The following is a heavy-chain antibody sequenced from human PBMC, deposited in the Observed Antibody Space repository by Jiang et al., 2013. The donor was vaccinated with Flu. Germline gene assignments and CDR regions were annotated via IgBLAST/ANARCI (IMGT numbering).Heavy chain of an antibody. CDR2: IYDSGST. J-gene: IGHJ4*02. Sequence: GSGLVKPSETLSLTCTVSGGSISSNTYYWVWIRQSPGTGLEWIGSIYDSGSTYYNPSLKSRVTISIDTSKNQFSLKLSSVTAADTAMYFCARAQKYSGFELPYFDSGAREPWSPSPQ. D-gene: IGHD5-12*01. V-gene: IGHV4-39*07. CDR3: ARAQKYSGFELPYFDS. CDR1: GGSISSNTYY.